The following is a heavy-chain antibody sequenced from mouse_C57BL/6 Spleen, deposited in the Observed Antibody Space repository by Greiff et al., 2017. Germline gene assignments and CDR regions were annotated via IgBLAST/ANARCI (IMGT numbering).Heavy chain of an antibody. CDR1: GYAFSSSW. J-gene: IGHJ1*03. V-gene: IGHV1-82*01. Sequence: VQLQQSGPELVKPGASVKISCKASGYAFSSSWMNWVKQRPGKGLEWIGRIYPGDGDTNYNGKFKGKATLSADKSSSTAYMQLSSLPSEDSAVYFCARGGSHSWYFDVWGTGTTVTVAS. CDR3: ARGGSHSWYFDV. CDR2: IYPGDGDT.